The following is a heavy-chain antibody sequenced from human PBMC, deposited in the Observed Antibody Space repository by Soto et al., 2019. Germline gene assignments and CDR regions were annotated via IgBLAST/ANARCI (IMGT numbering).Heavy chain of an antibody. CDR2: INPNSGGT. V-gene: IGHV1-2*02. CDR3: ARSLPAVKITRIAVPVNWFDP. Sequence: ASVKVSCKASGYTFTGYYMHWVRQAPGQGLEWMGWINPNSGGTNYAQKFQGRVTMTRDTSISTAYMELSRLRSDDTAEYYRARSLPAVKITRIAVPVNWFDPWGQGTLVTV. J-gene: IGHJ5*02. CDR1: GYTFTGYY. D-gene: IGHD6-19*01.